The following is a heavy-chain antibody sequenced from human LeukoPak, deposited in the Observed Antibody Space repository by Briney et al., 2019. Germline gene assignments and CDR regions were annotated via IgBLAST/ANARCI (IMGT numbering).Heavy chain of an antibody. Sequence: PGGSLRLSCAASGFTFDDYAMHWVRQAPGKGLEWVSGISWNSGSIGYADSVKGRFTISRDNAKNSLYLQMNSLRAEDTALYYCAKPTYGSGSYGGTPFDYWGQGTLVTVSS. CDR2: ISWNSGSI. V-gene: IGHV3-9*01. D-gene: IGHD3-10*01. CDR1: GFTFDDYA. CDR3: AKPTYGSGSYGGTPFDY. J-gene: IGHJ4*02.